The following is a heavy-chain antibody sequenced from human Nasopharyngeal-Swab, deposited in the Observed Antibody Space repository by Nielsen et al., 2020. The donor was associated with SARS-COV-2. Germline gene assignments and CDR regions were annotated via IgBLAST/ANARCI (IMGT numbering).Heavy chain of an antibody. V-gene: IGHV4-59*01. Sequence: SETLCLTCTVSGGSISSYYWSWIRQPPGKGLEWIGYIYYSGSTNYNPSLKSRVTISVDTSKNQFSLKLSSVTAADTAVYYCATYTSITMVRGVIGWFDPWGQGTLVTVSS. CDR2: IYYSGST. CDR1: GGSISSYY. D-gene: IGHD3-10*01. J-gene: IGHJ5*02. CDR3: ATYTSITMVRGVIGWFDP.